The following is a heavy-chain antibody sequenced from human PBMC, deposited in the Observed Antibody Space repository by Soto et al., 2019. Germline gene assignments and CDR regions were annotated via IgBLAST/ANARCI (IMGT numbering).Heavy chain of an antibody. Sequence: ASVKVSCKTSGYTFSNYGITWVRQAPGQPLEWLGWISLYSDGTNYAQKFQGRVSMTTDTSTTTAYMELSSLRSDDTAIYYCATMATFGSLNWFDPWGQGTLVTVSS. V-gene: IGHV1-18*01. CDR2: ISLYSDGT. D-gene: IGHD3-10*01. J-gene: IGHJ5*02. CDR3: ATMATFGSLNWFDP. CDR1: GYTFSNYG.